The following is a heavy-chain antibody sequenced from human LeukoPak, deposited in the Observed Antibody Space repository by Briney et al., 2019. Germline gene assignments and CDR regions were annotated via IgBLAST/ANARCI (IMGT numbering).Heavy chain of an antibody. D-gene: IGHD4-23*01. Sequence: ASVKVSCKASGYTFTSYYMHWVRQAPGQRLEWMGWINAGNGNTKYSQKLQGRVTITRDTSASTAYMELSSLTSEDTAVYYCARADYGGNWFDPWGQGTLVTVSS. V-gene: IGHV1-3*01. CDR1: GYTFTSYY. CDR3: ARADYGGNWFDP. J-gene: IGHJ5*02. CDR2: INAGNGNT.